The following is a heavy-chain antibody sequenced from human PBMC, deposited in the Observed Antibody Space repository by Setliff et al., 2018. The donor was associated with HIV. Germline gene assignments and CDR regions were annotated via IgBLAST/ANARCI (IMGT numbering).Heavy chain of an antibody. J-gene: IGHJ5*02. Sequence: ASVKVSCKASGGTFITYDINWVRQATGQGLEWMGWMNPNSANTGYAEKFQGRLTMTRNTSISTAYMELSSLRSEDTAVYYCARNQRYSSGWKRGPVRFDPWGQGTLVTVSS. D-gene: IGHD6-19*01. CDR1: GGTFITYD. CDR3: ARNQRYSSGWKRGPVRFDP. V-gene: IGHV1-8*02. CDR2: MNPNSANT.